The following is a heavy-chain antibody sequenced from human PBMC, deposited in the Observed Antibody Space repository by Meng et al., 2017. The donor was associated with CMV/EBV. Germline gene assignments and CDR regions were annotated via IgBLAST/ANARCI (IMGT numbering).Heavy chain of an antibody. CDR1: GGSFGGYY. D-gene: IGHD3-10*01. CDR3: ARFGELEWFDP. Sequence: LPCAVYGGSFGGYYWSWIRQPPGKGLEWIGEINHSGSTNYNPSLKSRVTISVDTSKNQFSLKLSSVTAADTAVYYCARFGELEWFDPWGQGTLVTVSS. J-gene: IGHJ5*02. CDR2: INHSGST. V-gene: IGHV4-34*01.